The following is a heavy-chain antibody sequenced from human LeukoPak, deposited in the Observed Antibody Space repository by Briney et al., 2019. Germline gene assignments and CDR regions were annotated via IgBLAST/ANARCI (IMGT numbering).Heavy chain of an antibody. CDR2: MFTSGDT. CDR1: GGSIDAYY. Sequence: SETLSLTCTVSGGSIDAYYWTWIWQPGDKRLEWLGRMFTSGDTYYNPSLRGRLTISLDTAKNQIFLKLTSVTAADTAVYYGLDQWGQGALVTVSS. J-gene: IGHJ4*02. V-gene: IGHV4-4*07. CDR3: LDQ.